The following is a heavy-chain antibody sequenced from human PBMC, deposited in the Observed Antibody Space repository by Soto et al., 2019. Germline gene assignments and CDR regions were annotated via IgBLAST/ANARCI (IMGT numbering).Heavy chain of an antibody. J-gene: IGHJ4*02. V-gene: IGHV4-39*01. D-gene: IGHD2-15*01. CDR3: AKVVVGAPRHPDFDS. CDR2: VYHSGTT. Sequence: PSETLFLTCTVSGGSINNGDYFWGWIRQPPGKGLEWIGSVYHSGTTNYNPSLKSRVTISVDTSKNQFSLNLRSVTAADTAVYYCAKVVVGAPRHPDFDSWGQGTLVTVSS. CDR1: GGSINNGDYF.